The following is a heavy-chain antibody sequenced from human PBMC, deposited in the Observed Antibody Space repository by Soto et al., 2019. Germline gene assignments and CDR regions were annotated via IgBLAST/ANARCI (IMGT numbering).Heavy chain of an antibody. CDR1: GFTFSSYA. CDR3: TKTASTWTTFNERFDY. CDR2: ISYDGTNK. Sequence: GGSLRLSCAASGFTFSSYARHWVRQAPGKGLEWVAVISYDGTNKYYADSVKGRFTISRDNSKNTLSLQMNSLRAEDTAVFYYTKTASTWTTFNERFDYWGQGTLVTVSS. J-gene: IGHJ4*02. V-gene: IGHV3-30-3*02. D-gene: IGHD1-1*01.